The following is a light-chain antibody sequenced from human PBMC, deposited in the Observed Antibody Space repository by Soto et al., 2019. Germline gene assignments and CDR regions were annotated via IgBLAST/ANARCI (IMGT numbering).Light chain of an antibody. J-gene: IGKJ1*01. Sequence: AIQMTQSLSSLSASVGDRVTITCRASQGIRNDLGWYQQKPGNAPKLLIYAASSLQSGVPSRFSGSGSGTEFTLTISSMQHGDFATEYCLQDYNYPKTFGQGTKVEIQ. CDR3: LQDYNYPKT. V-gene: IGKV1-6*01. CDR2: AAS. CDR1: QGIRND.